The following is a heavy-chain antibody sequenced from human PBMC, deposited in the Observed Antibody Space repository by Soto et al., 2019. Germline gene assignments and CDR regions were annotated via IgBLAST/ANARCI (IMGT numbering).Heavy chain of an antibody. D-gene: IGHD6-13*01. CDR3: ARATAGYHLYLDL. CDR2: LYIDGGS. CDR1: GFTVSSNS. J-gene: IGHJ2*01. Sequence: EVQLVESGGGLVQPGGSLRLSCAASGFTVSSNSMSWVRQAPGKGLEWVSVLYIDGGSYYADSVKGRFTISRHNSKNTLYLQVSGLRTEDTAVYYCARATAGYHLYLDLWGRGTRVTVSS. V-gene: IGHV3-53*04.